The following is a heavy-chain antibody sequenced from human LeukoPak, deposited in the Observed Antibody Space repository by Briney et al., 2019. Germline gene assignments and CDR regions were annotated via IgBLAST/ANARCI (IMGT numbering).Heavy chain of an antibody. Sequence: ASVKVSCKASGYTFTNYYMHWVRQAPGQGLEWMGVINPSGGSTGNAQKFQGRVTMTRDMSTSTVYMELRSLRSDDTAVYYCARGGTINQGIASDRNGYWGHGTLVTVSS. CDR1: GYTFTNYY. CDR3: ARGGTINQGIASDRNGY. V-gene: IGHV1-46*01. J-gene: IGHJ4*01. D-gene: IGHD6-13*01. CDR2: INPSGGST.